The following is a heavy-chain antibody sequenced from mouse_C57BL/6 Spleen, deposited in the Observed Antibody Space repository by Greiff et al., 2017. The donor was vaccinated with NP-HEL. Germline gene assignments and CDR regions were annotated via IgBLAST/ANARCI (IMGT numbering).Heavy chain of an antibody. CDR2: LSYDGRN. CDR3: EGGAVVATGY. V-gene: IGHV3-6*01. CDR1: GYSFTRGYY. J-gene: IGHJ2*01. Sequence: EVKLVESGPGLVKPSQSLSLTCSVTGYSFTRGYYWNLIRPFPGNQLEWMGYLSYDGRNNYNPANKNRFTNTRYTSKNKCFLKVNSVTTEDTATSCCEGGAVVATGYWGQGTTLTVSS. D-gene: IGHD1-1*01.